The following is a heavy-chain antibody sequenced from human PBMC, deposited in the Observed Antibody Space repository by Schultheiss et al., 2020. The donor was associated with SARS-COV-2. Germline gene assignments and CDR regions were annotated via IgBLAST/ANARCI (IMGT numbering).Heavy chain of an antibody. CDR1: GYTFTGYY. V-gene: IGHV1-2*04. J-gene: IGHJ6*02. CDR2: INPNSGGT. Sequence: ASVKVSCKASGYTFTGYYMHWVRQAPGQGLEWMGWINPNSGGTNYAQKFQGWVTMTRDTSISTAYMELSRLRSDDTAVYYCARDLYSSSWYLPDYGMDVWGQGTTVTVSS. D-gene: IGHD6-13*01. CDR3: ARDLYSSSWYLPDYGMDV.